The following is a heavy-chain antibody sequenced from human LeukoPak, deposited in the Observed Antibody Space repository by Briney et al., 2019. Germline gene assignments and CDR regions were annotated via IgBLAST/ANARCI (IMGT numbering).Heavy chain of an antibody. Sequence: PSETLSLTCTVSGGSISSYYWSWIRQPPGKGLEWIGYIYYSGNTNYNPSLKSRVTISVDTSKNQFSLKVSSVIAADTAVYYCARHSANYWYWGQGTLVTVSS. CDR2: IYYSGNT. V-gene: IGHV4-59*01. CDR3: ARHSANYWY. D-gene: IGHD1-26*01. CDR1: GGSISSYY. J-gene: IGHJ4*02.